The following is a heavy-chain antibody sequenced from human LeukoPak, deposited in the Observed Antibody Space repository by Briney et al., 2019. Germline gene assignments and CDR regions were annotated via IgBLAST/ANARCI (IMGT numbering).Heavy chain of an antibody. CDR2: INQSGGT. D-gene: IGHD5-18*01. J-gene: IGHJ6*03. CDR3: ARVGYSYSINDWSRTGLGAYPTKYYYYMVV. CDR1: GASLSDYS. V-gene: IGHV4-34*01. Sequence: SQTLSLTCALYGASLSDYSSTCIRHPPGNGLEWIGEINQSGGTNNNPSLMGRVIMSGDTSKNQMYLKVNSVTAADTAVYYCARVGYSYSINDWSRTGLGAYPTKYYYYMVVWGKGTRVTVSS.